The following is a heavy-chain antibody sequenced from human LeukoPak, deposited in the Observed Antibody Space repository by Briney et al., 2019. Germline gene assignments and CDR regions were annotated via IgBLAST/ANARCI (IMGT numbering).Heavy chain of an antibody. CDR1: GFTFSSYA. D-gene: IGHD3-16*02. V-gene: IGHV3-23*01. CDR2: ISGGGGGT. CDR3: AREEHYRRYFAL. J-gene: IGHJ2*01. Sequence: PGGSLRLSCAASGFTFSSYAMSWVRQAPGKGLEWVSAISGGGGGTYYAGSVKGRFTISRDDSKDTLYLQMNTLRAEDTAVYFCAREEHYRRYFALWGRDTLVTVSP.